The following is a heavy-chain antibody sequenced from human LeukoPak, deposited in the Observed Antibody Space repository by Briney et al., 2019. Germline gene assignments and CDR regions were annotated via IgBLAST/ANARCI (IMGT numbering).Heavy chain of an antibody. CDR2: VSYDGSYK. CDR3: ARSGRRGYSYGYRFKYYYDY. J-gene: IGHJ4*02. CDR1: GFTFSSFT. V-gene: IGHV3-30*04. Sequence: GGSLRLSCEASGFTFSSFTIHWVRQAPGKGLEWVAFVSYDGSYKYFAGSVKGRFTISRDNSKNTLYLQMNSLRAEDTAVYYCARSGRRGYSYGYRFKYYYDYWGQGTLVTVSS. D-gene: IGHD5-18*01.